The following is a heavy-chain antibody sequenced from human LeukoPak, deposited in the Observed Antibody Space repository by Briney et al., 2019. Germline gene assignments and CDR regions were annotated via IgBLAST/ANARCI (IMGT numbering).Heavy chain of an antibody. V-gene: IGHV1-2*02. J-gene: IGHJ6*02. CDR2: INPNSGAT. Sequence: ASVKVSCKASGYTFTGYYMHWVRQAPGQGLEWMGWINPNSGATNYAQKFQGRVTMTRDTSISRAYMELSRLRSDDTAVYYCATEYCSGGSCYSYYYYGMDVWGQGTTVTVSS. CDR1: GYTFTGYY. CDR3: ATEYCSGGSCYSYYYYGMDV. D-gene: IGHD2-15*01.